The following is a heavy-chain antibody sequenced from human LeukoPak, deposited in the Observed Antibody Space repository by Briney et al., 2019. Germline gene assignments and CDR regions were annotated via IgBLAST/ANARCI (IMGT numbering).Heavy chain of an antibody. D-gene: IGHD2-8*01. CDR2: ISYDGSNK. CDR1: GFTFSSYA. V-gene: IGHV3-30*04. J-gene: IGHJ4*02. CDR3: ARSLMGGRTDPPDY. Sequence: PGRSLRLSCAASGFTFSSYAMHCVRQAPGKGLEWVAVISYDGSNKYYADSVKGRFPISRANSKNTRYLQMNSLRAEDTPVYNFARSLMGGRTDPPDYWGQGTLVTVSS.